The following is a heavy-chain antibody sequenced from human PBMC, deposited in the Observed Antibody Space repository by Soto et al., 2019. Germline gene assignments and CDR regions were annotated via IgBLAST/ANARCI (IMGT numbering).Heavy chain of an antibody. D-gene: IGHD5-18*01. CDR2: IKSKTDGGTT. J-gene: IGHJ6*02. V-gene: IGHV3-15*01. Sequence: GGSLRLSCAASGFTFSNSWMSWVRQAPGKGLEWGGRIKSKTDGGTTDYAAPVKGRFTISRDDSKNTLYLQMNSLKTEDTAVYYCTTDEGTALVTVWGYYYYYGMDVWGQGTTVTVSS. CDR3: TTDEGTALVTVWGYYYYYGMDV. CDR1: GFTFSNSW.